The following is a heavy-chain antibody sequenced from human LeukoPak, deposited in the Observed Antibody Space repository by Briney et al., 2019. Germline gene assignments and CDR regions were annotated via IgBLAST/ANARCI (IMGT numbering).Heavy chain of an antibody. J-gene: IGHJ4*02. CDR1: GGTFSSYA. V-gene: IGHV1-69*05. CDR3: ARARYYDILTGYYLFDY. D-gene: IGHD3-9*01. Sequence: GSSVKVSCKASGGTFSSYAISWVRQAPGQGLEWMGGIIPIFGTANYAQKFQGRVTITTDESTSTAYMELSSLRSEDTAVYYCARARYYDILTGYYLFDYWGQGTLVTVSP. CDR2: IIPIFGTA.